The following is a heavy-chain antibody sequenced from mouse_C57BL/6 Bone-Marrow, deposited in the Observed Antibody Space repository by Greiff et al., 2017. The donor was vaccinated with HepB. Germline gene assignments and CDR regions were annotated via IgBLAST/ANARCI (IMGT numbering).Heavy chain of an antibody. D-gene: IGHD1-1*01. V-gene: IGHV1-64*01. CDR3: ARSNYGSSYWYFDV. CDR1: GYTFTSYW. CDR2: IHPNSGST. J-gene: IGHJ1*03. Sequence: QVQLQQPGAELVKPGASVKLSCKASGYTFTSYWMHWVKQRPGQGLEWIGMIHPNSGSTNYNEKFKSKATLTVDKSSSTAYMQLNSLTSEDSAVYYCARSNYGSSYWYFDVWGTGTTVTVSS.